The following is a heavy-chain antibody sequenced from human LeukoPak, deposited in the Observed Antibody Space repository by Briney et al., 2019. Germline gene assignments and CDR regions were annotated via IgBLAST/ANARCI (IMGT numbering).Heavy chain of an antibody. CDR1: GFTFSDYY. D-gene: IGHD3-10*01. CDR2: ISSSVSTT. J-gene: IGHJ2*01. V-gene: IGHV3-11*04. CDR3: ARAGDRWYFDL. Sequence: PGGSLRLSCVASGFTFSDYYMSWVRQAPGKGLEWISYISSSVSTTYYADSVKGRFTISRDNAKNSPFLQMNSLRAEDTTVYYCARAGDRWYFDLWGRGTLVTVSS.